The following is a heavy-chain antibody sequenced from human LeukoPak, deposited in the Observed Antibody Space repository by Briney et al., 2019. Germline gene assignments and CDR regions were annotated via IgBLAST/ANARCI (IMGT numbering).Heavy chain of an antibody. J-gene: IGHJ3*02. D-gene: IGHD3-10*01. Sequence: SGTLSLTCTVSGGSISSSSYYWGWIRQPPGKGLEWIGSIYYSGSTYYSPSLKSRVTISVDTSKNQFSLKVSSVTAADTAVYYCARRELLSTPDAFDIWGQGTMVTVSS. CDR3: ARRELLSTPDAFDI. V-gene: IGHV4-39*01. CDR2: IYYSGST. CDR1: GGSISSSSYY.